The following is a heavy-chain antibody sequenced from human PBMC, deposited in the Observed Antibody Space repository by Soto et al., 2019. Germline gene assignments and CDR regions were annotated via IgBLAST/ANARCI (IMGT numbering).Heavy chain of an antibody. CDR3: ARGGGTQDYYYVWGSYPGPFDY. J-gene: IGHJ4*02. CDR2: IYYSGST. V-gene: IGHV4-59*01. Sequence: SETLSLTCTVSGGSISSYYWSWIRQPPGKGLEWIGYIYYSGSTNYNPSLKSRVTISVDTSKNQFSLKLSSVTAADTAVYYCARGGGTQDYYYVWGSYPGPFDYWGQGTLVTVSS. D-gene: IGHD3-16*02. CDR1: GGSISSYY.